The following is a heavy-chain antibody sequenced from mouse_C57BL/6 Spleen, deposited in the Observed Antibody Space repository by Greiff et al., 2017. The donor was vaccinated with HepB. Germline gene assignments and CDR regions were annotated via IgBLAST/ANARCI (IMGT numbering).Heavy chain of an antibody. CDR3: ARRGITTVVAKYYYAMDY. CDR1: GYSITSGYY. Sequence: EVQLVESGPGLVKPSQSLSLTCSVTGYSITSGYYWNWIRQFPGNKLEWMGYISYDGSNNYNPSLKNRISITRDTSKNQFFLKLNSVTTEDTATYYCARRGITTVVAKYYYAMDYWGQGTSVTVSS. D-gene: IGHD1-1*01. CDR2: ISYDGSN. J-gene: IGHJ4*01. V-gene: IGHV3-6*01.